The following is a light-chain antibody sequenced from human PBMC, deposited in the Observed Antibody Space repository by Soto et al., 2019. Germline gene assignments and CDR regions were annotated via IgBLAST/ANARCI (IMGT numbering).Light chain of an antibody. J-gene: IGLJ2*01. CDR1: SSDIGSFNL. CDR3: CCFAGSNTYI. CDR2: ESY. V-gene: IGLV2-23*01. Sequence: QLVLTQPASLSGSPGQSITISCTGTSSDIGSFNLVSWYQQFPGEVPKLILYESYKRPSGISTRFSGSRSDNTASLTISGLQAEDEADYYCCCFAGSNTYIFGGGTKVTVL.